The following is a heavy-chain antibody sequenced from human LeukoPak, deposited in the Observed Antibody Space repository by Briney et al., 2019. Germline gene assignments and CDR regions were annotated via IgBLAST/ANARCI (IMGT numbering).Heavy chain of an antibody. Sequence: GGSLRLSCAASGFTFSSYAMSWVRQAPGKGLEWVTVISGSGGSTYYADSVKGRFTISRDNAKNSLFLQMNSLRAEDTAVYYCARDSYSSSWSGLFDYWGQGTLVTVS. CDR2: ISGSGGST. D-gene: IGHD6-13*01. J-gene: IGHJ4*02. CDR1: GFTFSSYA. V-gene: IGHV3-23*01. CDR3: ARDSYSSSWSGLFDY.